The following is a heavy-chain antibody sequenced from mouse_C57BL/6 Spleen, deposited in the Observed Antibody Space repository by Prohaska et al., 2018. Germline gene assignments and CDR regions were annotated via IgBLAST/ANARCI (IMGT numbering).Heavy chain of an antibody. V-gene: IGHV1-59*01. CDR3: ARRLGYAMDY. Sequence: QVQLQQPGAELVRPGTSVKLSCKASGYTFTSYWMHWVKQRPGQGLEWIGVIDPSDSYTNYNQKFKGKATLTVDTSSSTAYMQLSSLTSEDSAVYYCARRLGYAMDYWGQGTSGTV. D-gene: IGHD4-1*01. J-gene: IGHJ4*01. CDR1: GYTFTSYW. CDR2: IDPSDSYT.